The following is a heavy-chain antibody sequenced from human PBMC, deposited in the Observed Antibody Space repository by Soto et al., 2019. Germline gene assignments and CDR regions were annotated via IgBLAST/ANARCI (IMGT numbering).Heavy chain of an antibody. CDR2: INAGNGNT. CDR1: GYTFTSYA. J-gene: IGHJ4*02. Sequence: QVQLVQSGAEVKKPGASVKVSCKASGYTFTSYAMHWVRKAPGQRLEGMGWINAGNGNTKYSQKFQGRVTITRDTSASTAYMELSSLRSEDTAVYYCAESPTVPAAIADWGEGTLVTVSS. V-gene: IGHV1-3*01. D-gene: IGHD2-2*02. CDR3: AESPTVPAAIAD.